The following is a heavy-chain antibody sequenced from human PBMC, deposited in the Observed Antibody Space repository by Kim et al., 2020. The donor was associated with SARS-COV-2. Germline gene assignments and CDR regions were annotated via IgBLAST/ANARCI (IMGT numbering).Heavy chain of an antibody. CDR3: ARDLSSGWPQLNWFDP. CDR1: GGSISSYY. CDR2: IYTSGST. D-gene: IGHD6-19*01. Sequence: SETLSLTCTVSGGSISSYYWSWIRQPAGKGLEWIGRIYTSGSTNYNPSLKSRVTMSVDTSKNQFSLKLSSVTAADTAVYYCARDLSSGWPQLNWFDPWGQGTLVTVSS. J-gene: IGHJ5*02. V-gene: IGHV4-4*07.